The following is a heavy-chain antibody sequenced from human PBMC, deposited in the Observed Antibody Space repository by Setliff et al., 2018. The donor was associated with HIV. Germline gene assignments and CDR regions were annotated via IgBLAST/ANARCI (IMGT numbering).Heavy chain of an antibody. Sequence: ASVKVSCKAAGGTFSSYAISWVRQAPGQGLEWMGGISPILGTANYAQKFQGRVTITADESTSTAYMELNSLRSEDTAVYYCARGAAGIAAAASGYWGQGTLVTVSS. CDR1: GGTFSSYA. V-gene: IGHV1-69*13. CDR2: ISPILGTA. J-gene: IGHJ4*02. CDR3: ARGAAGIAAAASGY. D-gene: IGHD6-13*01.